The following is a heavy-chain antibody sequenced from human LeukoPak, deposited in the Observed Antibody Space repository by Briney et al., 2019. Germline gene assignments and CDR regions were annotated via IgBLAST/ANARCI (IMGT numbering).Heavy chain of an antibody. Sequence: GGSLRLSCAASGFTFTTYWMTWVRQAPGKGLEWVANINEDGSHKNYLDSVEGRFTISRDNTKNSVYLQMNSLRAEDTAVYYCARDPPHRFTMIEKDSWGQGTLVTVSS. D-gene: IGHD3-22*01. V-gene: IGHV3-7*01. CDR3: ARDPPHRFTMIEKDS. CDR2: INEDGSHK. J-gene: IGHJ4*02. CDR1: GFTFTTYW.